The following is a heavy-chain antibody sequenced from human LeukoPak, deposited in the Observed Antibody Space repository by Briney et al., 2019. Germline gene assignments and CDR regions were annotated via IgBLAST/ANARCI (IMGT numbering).Heavy chain of an antibody. V-gene: IGHV3-23*01. J-gene: IGHJ4*02. Sequence: PGGSLRLSCAASGFTFSSYGMSWVRQAPGKGLEWVSAISGSGGSTYYADSVKGRFTISRDNSKNTLYLQMNSLRAEDTAVYYCAKDPASEGYLDYWGQGTLVTVSP. CDR2: ISGSGGST. CDR1: GFTFSSYG. CDR3: AKDPASEGYLDY.